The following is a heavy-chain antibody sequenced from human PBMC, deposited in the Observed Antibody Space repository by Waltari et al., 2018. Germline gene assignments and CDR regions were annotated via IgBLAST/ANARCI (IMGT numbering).Heavy chain of an antibody. CDR1: GFPFSSYW. CDR3: AREITSSWYRHWYFDL. V-gene: IGHV3-7*01. Sequence: EVQLVESGGGLVQPGGSLSLSCAASGFPFSSYWMSWVRQAPGKGLEWVANIKQDGSEKYYVDAVKGRFTISRDNAKNSLYLQMNSLRAEDTAVYYCAREITSSWYRHWYFDLWGRGTLVTVSS. CDR2: IKQDGSEK. J-gene: IGHJ2*01. D-gene: IGHD6-13*01.